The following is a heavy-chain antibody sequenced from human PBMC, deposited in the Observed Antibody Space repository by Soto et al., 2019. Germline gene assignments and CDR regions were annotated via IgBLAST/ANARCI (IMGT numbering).Heavy chain of an antibody. D-gene: IGHD3-22*01. CDR3: ARSLGSYYDSSGYYDWFDP. Sequence: GASVKVSCKASGYTFTGYYMHWVRQAPGQGLEWMGWINPNSGGTNYAQKFQGWVTMTRDTSISTAYMELSRLRFDDTAVYYCARSLGSYYDSSGYYDWFDPWGQGTLVTVSS. J-gene: IGHJ5*02. CDR1: GYTFTGYY. V-gene: IGHV1-2*04. CDR2: INPNSGGT.